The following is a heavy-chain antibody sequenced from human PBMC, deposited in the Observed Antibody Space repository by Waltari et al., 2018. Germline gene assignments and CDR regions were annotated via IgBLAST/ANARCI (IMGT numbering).Heavy chain of an antibody. D-gene: IGHD6-6*01. CDR3: ARQRIRYSSSRCYFDY. J-gene: IGHJ4*02. Sequence: QVQLQQWGAGLLKPSETLSLTCAVYGGSFSGYYWSWIRQPPGKGLEWIGEINHSGSTNYNPSLMSRVTISVDTSKNQFSLKLSSVTAADTAVYYCARQRIRYSSSRCYFDYWGQGTLVTVSS. V-gene: IGHV4-34*01. CDR1: GGSFSGYY. CDR2: INHSGST.